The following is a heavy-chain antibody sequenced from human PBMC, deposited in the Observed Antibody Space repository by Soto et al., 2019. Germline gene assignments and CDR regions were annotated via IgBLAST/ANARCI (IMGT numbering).Heavy chain of an antibody. V-gene: IGHV3-23*01. Sequence: PGGSLRLSCAASGVTFSSYAMSWVRQATGKGLEWVSAISGSGGSTYYADSVKGRFTISRDNSKNTLYLQMNSLRAEDTAVYYCAKDHRYDILTCYDIVDYWGQGTLVTGSS. CDR1: GVTFSSYA. CDR3: AKDHRYDILTCYDIVDY. CDR2: ISGSGGST. D-gene: IGHD3-9*01. J-gene: IGHJ4*02.